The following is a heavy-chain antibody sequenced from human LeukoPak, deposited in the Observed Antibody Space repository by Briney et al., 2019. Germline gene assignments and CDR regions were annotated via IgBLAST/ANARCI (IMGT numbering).Heavy chain of an antibody. V-gene: IGHV1-2*02. CDR3: ARDCGYDSQRMNYFDY. J-gene: IGHJ4*02. CDR1: GYXFTGYY. D-gene: IGHD5-12*01. CDR2: INPNSGGT. Sequence: ASVKVSCKASGYXFTGYYMHWVRQAPGQGLEWMGWINPNSGGTDYAQKFQGRVTMTRDTSTSTAYMELSSLRSDDTAVYYCARDCGYDSQRMNYFDYWGQGTPVTVSS.